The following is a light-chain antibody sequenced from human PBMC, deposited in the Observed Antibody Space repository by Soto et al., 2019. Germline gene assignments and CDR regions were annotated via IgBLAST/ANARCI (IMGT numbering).Light chain of an antibody. CDR1: SSDVGGYNY. J-gene: IGLJ1*01. V-gene: IGLV2-8*01. CDR2: EVT. CDR3: SSYAGSTIFYV. Sequence: QSALTQPPSASGSPGQSVTISCTGTSSDVGGYNYVSWYQQQPGKAPKLIIYEVTKRPSGVPARFSGSKSGNTASLTVSGLQAEDEADYYCSSYAGSTIFYVFGTGTKLTVL.